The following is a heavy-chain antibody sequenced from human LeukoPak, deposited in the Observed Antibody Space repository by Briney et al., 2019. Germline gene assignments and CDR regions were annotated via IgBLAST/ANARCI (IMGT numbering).Heavy chain of an antibody. V-gene: IGHV3-23*01. J-gene: IGHJ4*02. Sequence: GGSLRLSCAASGFTFSYYVMSWVRQAPGKGLEWVSGISASGGSRYYADSVKGRFTISRDNSKNTVYLQMNSLRVEDTAIYYCAQDRGATVTTFVNWGQGILVTVSS. CDR3: AQDRGATVTTFVN. D-gene: IGHD4-17*01. CDR2: ISASGGSR. CDR1: GFTFSYYV.